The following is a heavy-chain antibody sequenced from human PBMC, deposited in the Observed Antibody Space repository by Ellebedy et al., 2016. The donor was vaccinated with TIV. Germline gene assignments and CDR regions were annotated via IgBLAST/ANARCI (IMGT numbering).Heavy chain of an antibody. CDR3: ASGYSYAPGNWIDP. Sequence: PGGSLRLSCAASGFTFSTSWMHWVRQAPGQGLVWVSRINSDGSIITYTDSVKGRFTSSRDNAKNTLHLQMNSLRAEDTAVYYCASGYSYAPGNWIDPWGQGTLVTVSS. CDR1: GFTFSTSW. V-gene: IGHV3-74*01. J-gene: IGHJ5*02. D-gene: IGHD5-18*01. CDR2: INSDGSII.